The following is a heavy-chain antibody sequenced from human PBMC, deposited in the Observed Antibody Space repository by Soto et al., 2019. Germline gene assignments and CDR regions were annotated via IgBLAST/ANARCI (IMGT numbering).Heavy chain of an antibody. Sequence: GGSLRLSCAASGFTFGTYAMHWVRQAPGKGLEWVAVIYYDGSNRYYGDAWKGRFTISRDNSKSTMYLQMSSLRAEDTAVYYCARAFCTNGVCYYFFDYWGHGTLVTVPS. V-gene: IGHV3-33*01. J-gene: IGHJ4*01. CDR2: IYYDGSNR. D-gene: IGHD2-8*01. CDR1: GFTFGTYA. CDR3: ARAFCTNGVCYYFFDY.